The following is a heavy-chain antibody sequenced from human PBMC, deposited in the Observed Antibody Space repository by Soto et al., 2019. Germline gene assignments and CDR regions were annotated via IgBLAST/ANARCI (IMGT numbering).Heavy chain of an antibody. D-gene: IGHD3-10*01. Sequence: EVRLLESGGGLVQPGGSLRLSCAASGFTFSVYAMSWVRQAPGKGLEWVSGISGSGDSTHYAGSVKGRFTVSRDNSKSMLYLQTNSLRAEDTAIYYSAKALYGGFTYWGQGTLVTVSS. J-gene: IGHJ4*02. CDR3: AKALYGGFTY. CDR1: GFTFSVYA. V-gene: IGHV3-23*01. CDR2: ISGSGDST.